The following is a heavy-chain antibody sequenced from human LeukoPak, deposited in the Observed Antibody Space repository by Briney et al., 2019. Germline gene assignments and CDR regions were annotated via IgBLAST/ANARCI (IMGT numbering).Heavy chain of an antibody. Sequence: PRGSLKLSCSASGFTFSSYAMHWVRQAPGKGLEYVSGLSSNGVYTYYADSVKDRFIISRDNSKNTLYLQMSSLRAEDTAVYYCVKTYGMGCFSNWGQVTLVTVS. CDR3: VKTYGMGCFSN. CDR1: GFTFSSYA. J-gene: IGHJ4*02. V-gene: IGHV3-64D*06. D-gene: IGHD2-8*01. CDR2: LSSNGVYT.